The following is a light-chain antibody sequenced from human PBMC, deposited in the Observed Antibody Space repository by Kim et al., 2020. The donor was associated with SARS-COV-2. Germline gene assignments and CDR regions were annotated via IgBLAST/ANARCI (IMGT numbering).Light chain of an antibody. Sequence: AIRITQSPSSLSASTGDRVTITCRASQAINTYLAWYRQKPGKAPELLIYAASTLQSGVPSRFSGSGSGTDFTLTTNCLQSEDFATYYCQQYYSYPRTFGLGTKVDIK. CDR2: AAS. CDR1: QAINTY. V-gene: IGKV1-8*01. J-gene: IGKJ1*01. CDR3: QQYYSYPRT.